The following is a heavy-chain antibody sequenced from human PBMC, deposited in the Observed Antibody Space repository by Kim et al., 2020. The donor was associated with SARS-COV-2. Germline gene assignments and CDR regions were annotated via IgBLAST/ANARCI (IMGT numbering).Heavy chain of an antibody. Sequence: SESLSLTCNVYGESFSAYYWSWIRQPPGKGLEWIGDISHSGITNYNPSLKSRVTISVDTSKNQFSLKLSSVTARDTALYYCARRYSSRWYTTLHHFDYWGQGSLVTVSS. CDR2: ISHSGIT. J-gene: IGHJ4*02. CDR3: ARRYSSRWYTTLHHFDY. V-gene: IGHV4-34*01. D-gene: IGHD6-13*01. CDR1: GESFSAYY.